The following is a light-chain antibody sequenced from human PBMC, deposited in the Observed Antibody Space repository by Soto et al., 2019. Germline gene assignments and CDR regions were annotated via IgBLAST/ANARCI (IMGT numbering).Light chain of an antibody. Sequence: ESVLRQSPATLSLSPGNRATLSCRASQSVGTDLAWYQQKPGQAPRLLIYDASSRATGIPARFSGSGSGTEFTLTISSLAPEDFAVYHCQQRSNWPITFGQGTRLEIK. J-gene: IGKJ5*01. V-gene: IGKV3-11*01. CDR3: QQRSNWPIT. CDR2: DAS. CDR1: QSVGTD.